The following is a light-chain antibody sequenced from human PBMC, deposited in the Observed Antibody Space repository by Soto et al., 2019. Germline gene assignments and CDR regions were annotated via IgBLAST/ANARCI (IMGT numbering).Light chain of an antibody. Sequence: DIQMTQSPSSLSASVGDTVTITCRASQSISLFLNWYQQKPGKAPKLLIYAASSLQSGVPSRFSGNGSGTDFTLTIRSLQPEDFETYYCHQTDSIPETFGQGTKVEIK. V-gene: IGKV1-39*01. CDR3: HQTDSIPET. J-gene: IGKJ1*01. CDR1: QSISLF. CDR2: AAS.